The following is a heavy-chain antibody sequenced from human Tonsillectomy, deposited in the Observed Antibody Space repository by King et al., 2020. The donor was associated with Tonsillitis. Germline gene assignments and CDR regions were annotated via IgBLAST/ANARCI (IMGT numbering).Heavy chain of an antibody. Sequence: MPLQESGPGLVKPSQTLSLNCTVSGGSISSGAFYWNWIRQHPGKGLEWIGYIYYTGSTYYNPSLKSRVTMSVDTSENQFSLKLSSVTAADTAVYYCARAIYYSGSGTYYKNAFDFWGQGTLVTVSS. J-gene: IGHJ3*01. V-gene: IGHV4-31*03. D-gene: IGHD3-10*01. CDR1: GGSISSGAFY. CDR2: IYYTGST. CDR3: ARAIYYSGSGTYYKNAFDF.